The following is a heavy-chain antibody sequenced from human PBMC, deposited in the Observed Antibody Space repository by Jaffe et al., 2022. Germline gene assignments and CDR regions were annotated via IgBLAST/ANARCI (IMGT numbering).Heavy chain of an antibody. J-gene: IGHJ4*02. V-gene: IGHV2-5*01. CDR1: GFSLSTSGVG. Sequence: QITLKESGPTLVKPTQTLTLTCTFSGFSLSTSGVGVGWIRQPPGKALEWLALIYWNDDKRYSPSLKSRLTITKDTSKNQVVLTMTNMDPVDTATYYCAHRRDGGDILSYFDYWGQGTLVTVSS. CDR2: IYWNDDK. D-gene: IGHD3-9*01. CDR3: AHRRDGGDILSYFDY.